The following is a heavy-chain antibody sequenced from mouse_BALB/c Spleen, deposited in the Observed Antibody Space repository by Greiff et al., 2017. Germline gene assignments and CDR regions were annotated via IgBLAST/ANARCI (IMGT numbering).Heavy chain of an antibody. CDR1: GYTFTDYA. D-gene: IGHD2-1*01. CDR2: ISTYYGDA. J-gene: IGHJ3*01. CDR3: ARERGNYPFAY. V-gene: IGHV1S137*01. Sequence: QVQLQQSGAELVRPGVSVKISCKGSGYTFTDYAMHWVKQSHAKSLEWIGVISTYYGDASYNQKFKGKATMTVDKSSSTAYMELARLTSEDSAIYYCARERGNYPFAYWGQGTLVTVSA.